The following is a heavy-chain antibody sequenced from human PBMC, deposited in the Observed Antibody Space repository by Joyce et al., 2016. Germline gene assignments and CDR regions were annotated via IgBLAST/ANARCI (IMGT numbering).Heavy chain of an antibody. D-gene: IGHD3-10*01. Sequence: QVQLVESGGGVVQPGRSLRLSCAASGFTFSSFAMHWVRQAPGKGLEWVAIISYDGNKKYYADAVKGRFTISRDNSKSTLYLQMNSLRPEDTAVYFCARDRGFGELSNWYFDLWGRGTLVTVSS. CDR2: ISYDGNKK. CDR1: GFTFSSFA. CDR3: ARDRGFGELSNWYFDL. V-gene: IGHV3-30-3*01. J-gene: IGHJ2*01.